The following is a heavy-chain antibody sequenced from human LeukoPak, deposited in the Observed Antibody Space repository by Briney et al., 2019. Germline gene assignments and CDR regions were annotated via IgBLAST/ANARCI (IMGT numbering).Heavy chain of an antibody. V-gene: IGHV4-59*01. CDR1: GGSISNYY. D-gene: IGHD3-10*01. Sequence: SETLSLTCTVSGGSISNYYWSWIRQPPGKGLEWIGYIYYSGSTNYNPSLKSRVTISVDTSKNQFSLKLSSVTAADTAVYYCAVKHYYGSGSYSDAFDIWGQGTMVTVSS. J-gene: IGHJ3*02. CDR2: IYYSGST. CDR3: AVKHYYGSGSYSDAFDI.